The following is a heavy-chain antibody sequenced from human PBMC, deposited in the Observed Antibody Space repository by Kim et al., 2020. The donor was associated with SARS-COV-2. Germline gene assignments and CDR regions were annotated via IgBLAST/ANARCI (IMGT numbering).Heavy chain of an antibody. V-gene: IGHV4-59*01. CDR3: ARTHGSGSFDY. CDR1: GGSISTYY. J-gene: IGHJ4*02. Sequence: SETLSLTCTVSGGSISTYYWTWIRQSPEKGLEWMGYVYYSGSTVYNPSLKSRVTISIDTPKNQFSLKVNSVTAADTAVYYCARTHGSGSFDYWGQGILVTVSS. CDR2: VYYSGST. D-gene: IGHD3-10*01.